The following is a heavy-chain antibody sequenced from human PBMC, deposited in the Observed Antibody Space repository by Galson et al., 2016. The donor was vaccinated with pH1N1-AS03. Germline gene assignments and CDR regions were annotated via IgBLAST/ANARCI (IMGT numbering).Heavy chain of an antibody. Sequence: SVKVSCKASGYTFSNFGMSWVRQAPGQGLEWMGWISPQNGNTQYAQRLEGRVTMTTDTSTNTAYLELRSLTYDDTAVYYCARAAPFDPWGHGTLVIVSS. CDR2: ISPQNGNT. V-gene: IGHV1-18*04. J-gene: IGHJ5*02. CDR3: ARAAPFDP. CDR1: GYTFSNFG. D-gene: IGHD2-15*01.